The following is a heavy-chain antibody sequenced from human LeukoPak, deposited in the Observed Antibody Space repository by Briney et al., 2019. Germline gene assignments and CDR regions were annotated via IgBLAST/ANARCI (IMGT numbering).Heavy chain of an antibody. V-gene: IGHV4-61*02. J-gene: IGHJ4*02. Sequence: SETLSLTCTVSGGSISSGSYYWSWIRQPAGKGLEWIGRIYTSGSTNYNPSLKSRVTISVDTSKNQFSLQLNSVTPEDTAVYYCARITVGATSVFDYWGQGTLVTVSS. CDR2: IYTSGST. CDR1: GGSISSGSYY. D-gene: IGHD1-26*01. CDR3: ARITVGATSVFDY.